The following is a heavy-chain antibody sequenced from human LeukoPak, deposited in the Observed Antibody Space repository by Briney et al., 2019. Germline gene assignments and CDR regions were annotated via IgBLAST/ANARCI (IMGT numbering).Heavy chain of an antibody. CDR3: AKDLIAVAGWNWFDP. V-gene: IGHV3-23*01. D-gene: IGHD6-19*01. J-gene: IGHJ5*02. CDR2: ISGSGGST. CDR1: GFTFSSYA. Sequence: PGGSLRLSCAASGFTFSSYAMSWVRQAPGKGLEWVSGISGSGGSTYYADSVKGRFTISRDNSKNTLYLQMNSLRAEDTAVYYCAKDLIAVAGWNWFDPWGQGTLVTVSS.